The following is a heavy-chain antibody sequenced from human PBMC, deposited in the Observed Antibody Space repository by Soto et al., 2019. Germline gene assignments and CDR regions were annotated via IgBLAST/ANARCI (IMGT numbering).Heavy chain of an antibody. Sequence: ASVKVSFKASGYTFTGYYMHWGRQAPGQGGGGMGWINPNSGGTNYAQKFQGWVTMTRDTSISTAYMELSRLRSDDTAVYYCARDRVKDYDGSLLYYDGMDVWGQGTTVTVSS. D-gene: IGHD3-22*01. J-gene: IGHJ6*02. CDR3: ARDRVKDYDGSLLYYDGMDV. CDR1: GYTFTGYY. V-gene: IGHV1-2*04. CDR2: INPNSGGT.